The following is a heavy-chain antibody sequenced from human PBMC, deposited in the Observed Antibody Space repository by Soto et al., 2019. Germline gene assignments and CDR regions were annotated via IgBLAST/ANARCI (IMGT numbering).Heavy chain of an antibody. V-gene: IGHV3-7*01. CDR2: IKQDGSEK. D-gene: IGHD6-13*01. J-gene: IGHJ6*02. CDR1: GFTFSSYW. Sequence: EVQLVESGGGLVQPGGSLRLSSAASGFTFSSYWMSWVRQAPVKGLEWVGNIKQDGSEKNYVDFMEGRFTISRDNAENSLYLQMNSLRAEDTAVYYCARIASAGRGWDFWGQGTTVVVSS. CDR3: ARIASAGRGWDF.